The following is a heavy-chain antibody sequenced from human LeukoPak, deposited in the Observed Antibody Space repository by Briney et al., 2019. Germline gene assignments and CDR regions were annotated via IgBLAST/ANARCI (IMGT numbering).Heavy chain of an antibody. J-gene: IGHJ6*02. V-gene: IGHV1-18*01. CDR1: GYTFTSYG. D-gene: IGHD2-15*01. CDR3: ARSYCSGGSCYSGDYYYYGMDV. CDR2: ISAYNGNT. Sequence: ASVKVSCKASGYTFTSYGISWVRQAPGQGLEWMGWISAYNGNTNYAQKLQGRVTMTTDTSTSTAYMELRSLRSDDTAVYYCARSYCSGGSCYSGDYYYYGMDVWGQGTTVTVSS.